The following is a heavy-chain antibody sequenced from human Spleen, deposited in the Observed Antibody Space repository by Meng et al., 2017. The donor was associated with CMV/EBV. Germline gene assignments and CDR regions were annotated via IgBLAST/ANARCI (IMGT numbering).Heavy chain of an antibody. CDR2: IYSGGST. V-gene: IGHV3-53*01. CDR1: GFTVSSNY. Sequence: ASGFTVSSNYMSWVRQAPGKGLEWVSVIYSGGSTYYADSVKGRFTISRDNSKNTLYLQMNSLRAEDTAVYYCARVTYGSGYSVFDYWGQGTLVTVSS. J-gene: IGHJ4*02. CDR3: ARVTYGSGYSVFDY. D-gene: IGHD3-10*01.